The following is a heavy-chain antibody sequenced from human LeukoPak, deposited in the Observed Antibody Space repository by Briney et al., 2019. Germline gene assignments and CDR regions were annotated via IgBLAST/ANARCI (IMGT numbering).Heavy chain of an antibody. D-gene: IGHD2-8*01. CDR1: GFTFSSYG. CDR2: IWFDGKNE. V-gene: IGHV3-33*01. CDR3: ARDRHCANGVCHSPPGMDV. J-gene: IGHJ6*02. Sequence: GRSLRLSCAVSGFTFSSYGMHWVRQAPGKGLEWVADIWFDGKNEHFADSVKGRFTISRDNSKNTMYLQINSLRAEDTAVYYCARDRHCANGVCHSPPGMDVWGQGTTVTVSS.